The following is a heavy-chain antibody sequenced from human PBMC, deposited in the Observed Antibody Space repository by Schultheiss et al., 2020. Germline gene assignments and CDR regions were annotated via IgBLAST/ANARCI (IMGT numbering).Heavy chain of an antibody. V-gene: IGHV3-48*03. CDR2: ISSSGSTI. J-gene: IGHJ3*01. CDR1: GFTFSSYE. Sequence: GGSLRLSCAASGFTFSSYEMNWVRQAPGKGLEWVSYISSSGSTIYYADSVKGRFTISRDNAKNSLYLQMNSLRAEDTAIYYCARDGDPFDVWGQGTMVTVSS. CDR3: ARDGDPFDV.